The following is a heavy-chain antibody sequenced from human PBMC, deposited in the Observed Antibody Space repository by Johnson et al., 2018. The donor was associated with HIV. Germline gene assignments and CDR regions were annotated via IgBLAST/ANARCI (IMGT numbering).Heavy chain of an antibody. CDR2: ISYDGSNK. V-gene: IGHV3-30*03. CDR3: ARDPVSHYYDSSGSLDDAFDI. Sequence: QVQLVESGGGVVQPGGSLRLSCAASGFTVSSNYMTWVRQAPGKGLEWVAVISYDGSNKYYADSVKGRFTISRDNSKNTLYLQMNSLRAEDTAVYYCARDPVSHYYDSSGSLDDAFDIWGQGTMVTVSS. CDR1: GFTVSSNY. J-gene: IGHJ3*02. D-gene: IGHD3-22*01.